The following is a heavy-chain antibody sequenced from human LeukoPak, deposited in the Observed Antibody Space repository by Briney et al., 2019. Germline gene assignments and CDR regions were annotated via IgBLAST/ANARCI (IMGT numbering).Heavy chain of an antibody. J-gene: IGHJ4*02. CDR2: IRRKTDGGTT. Sequence: PGGSQRLSCAASGFTFSNAWMSWVRQAPGKGLEWVGRIRRKTDGGTTDYAAPVKGRFTISRDDSKNTLYLQMNSLNIEDTAVYYCTITVATSIDYWGQGTLVTASS. CDR3: TITVATSIDY. V-gene: IGHV3-15*01. D-gene: IGHD5-12*01. CDR1: GFTFSNAW.